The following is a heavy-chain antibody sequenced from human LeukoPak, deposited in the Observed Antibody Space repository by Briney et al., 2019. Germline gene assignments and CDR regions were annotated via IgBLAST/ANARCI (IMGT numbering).Heavy chain of an antibody. CDR2: INPNSGGT. CDR1: GYTFTGYY. CDR3: ASSSRDTAMVFYYYYYMDV. J-gene: IGHJ6*03. Sequence: ASVKVSCKASGYTFTGYYVHWVRQAPGQGLEWMGWINPNSGGTNYAQKFQGRVTMTRDTSISTAYMELSRLRSDDTAVYYCASSSRDTAMVFYYYYYMDVWGKGTTVTVSS. D-gene: IGHD5-18*01. V-gene: IGHV1-2*02.